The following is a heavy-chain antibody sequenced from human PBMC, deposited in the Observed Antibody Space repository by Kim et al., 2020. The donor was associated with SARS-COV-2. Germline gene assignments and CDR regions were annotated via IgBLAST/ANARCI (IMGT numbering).Heavy chain of an antibody. CDR3: ATRITMVRGVISGPYFDY. J-gene: IGHJ4*02. CDR1: GFTFSSYA. Sequence: GVSLRLSCAASGFTFSSYAMSWVRQAPGKGLEWVSAISGSGGSTYYADSVKGRFPISRDNSKNTLYLQMNSLRAEDTAVYYCATRITMVRGVISGPYFDYWGQGTLVTVSS. D-gene: IGHD3-10*01. V-gene: IGHV3-23*01. CDR2: ISGSGGST.